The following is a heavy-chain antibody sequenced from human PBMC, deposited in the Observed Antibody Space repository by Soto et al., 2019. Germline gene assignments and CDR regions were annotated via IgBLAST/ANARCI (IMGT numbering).Heavy chain of an antibody. CDR2: IIPIFGTA. D-gene: IGHD3-3*01. J-gene: IGHJ6*02. CDR1: GGTFSSYA. CDR3: ARTMRSYDFWSGYPPPYYYYGMDG. V-gene: IGHV1-69*06. Sequence: GASVKVSCKASGGTFSSYAISWVRQAPGQGLEWMGGIIPIFGTANYAQKFQGRVTITADKFTSTAYMELSSLRSEDTAVYYCARTMRSYDFWSGYPPPYYYYGMDGWGQGTTVTVSS.